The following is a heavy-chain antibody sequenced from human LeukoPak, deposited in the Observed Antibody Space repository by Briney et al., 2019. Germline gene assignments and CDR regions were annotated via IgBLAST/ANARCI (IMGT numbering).Heavy chain of an antibody. CDR3: ARGSSAGYYYGMDV. CDR1: GGTFSRYA. CDR2: IIPIFGTA. J-gene: IGHJ6*04. D-gene: IGHD2-15*01. Sequence: ASVNVSCKASGGTFSRYAISWVRQAPGQGLEWMGGIIPIFGTANYAQKFQGRVTITADESTSIAYMEVSSLRSEDTAVYYCARGSSAGYYYGMDVWGKGTTVTVSS. V-gene: IGHV1-69*13.